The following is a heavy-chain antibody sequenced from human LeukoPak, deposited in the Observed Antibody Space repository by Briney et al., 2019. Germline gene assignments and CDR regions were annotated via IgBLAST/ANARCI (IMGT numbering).Heavy chain of an antibody. D-gene: IGHD3-3*01. CDR2: ISGSGGST. CDR1: GFTFSSYA. J-gene: IGHJ1*01. Sequence: GGSLRLSCAASGFTFSSYAMSWVRQAPGKGLEWVSAISGSGGSTYYADSVKGRFTISRDNSKNTLYLQMNSLRAEDTAVYYCAKSEGFWGGYHYPQYFQHWGQGTLVTVSS. CDR3: AKSEGFWGGYHYPQYFQH. V-gene: IGHV3-23*01.